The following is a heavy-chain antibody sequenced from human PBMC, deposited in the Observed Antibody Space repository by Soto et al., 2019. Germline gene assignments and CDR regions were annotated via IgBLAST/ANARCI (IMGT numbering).Heavy chain of an antibody. D-gene: IGHD3-3*01. Sequence: GGSLRLSCAASGFTFSSYSMNWVRQAPGKGLEWVSYISSSSSTIYYADSVKGRFTISRDNAKNSLYLQMNSLRAEDTAVYYCAAAGYDFWSDYYYYMDVWGKGTTVTVSS. V-gene: IGHV3-48*01. J-gene: IGHJ6*03. CDR3: AAAGYDFWSDYYYYMDV. CDR2: ISSSSSTI. CDR1: GFTFSSYS.